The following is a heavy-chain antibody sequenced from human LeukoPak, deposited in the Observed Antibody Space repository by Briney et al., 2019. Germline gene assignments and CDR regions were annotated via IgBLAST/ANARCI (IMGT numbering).Heavy chain of an antibody. V-gene: IGHV6-1*01. CDR1: GDSVSRNSAA. J-gene: IGHJ4*02. D-gene: IGHD4/OR15-4a*01. CDR2: TYYRSKWYN. Sequence: SQTLSLTCAISGDSVSRNSAAWNWIRQSPSRGLEWLGRTYYRSKWYNDYAVSVKSRITINPDTSKNRFSLQLNSVTPEDTAVYYCAGGGANYHYFDYWGQGTLVTVSS. CDR3: AGGGANYHYFDY.